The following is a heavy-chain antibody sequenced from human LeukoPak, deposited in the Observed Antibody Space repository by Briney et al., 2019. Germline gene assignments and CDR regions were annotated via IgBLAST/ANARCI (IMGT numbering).Heavy chain of an antibody. V-gene: IGHV3-23*01. Sequence: PGGSLRLSCAASGFIFSAYAMSWVRQAPGQGLEWVSVIGTGGETHYADSVKGRFTISRDNSKNTLYLQMNSLRAEDTAVYYCAKSMGIQLWLGDYWGQGTLVTVSS. CDR2: IGTGGET. CDR1: GFIFSAYA. J-gene: IGHJ4*02. CDR3: AKSMGIQLWLGDY. D-gene: IGHD5-18*01.